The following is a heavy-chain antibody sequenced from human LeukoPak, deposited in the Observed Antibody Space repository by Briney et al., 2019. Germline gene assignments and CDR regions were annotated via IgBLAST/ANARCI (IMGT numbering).Heavy chain of an antibody. J-gene: IGHJ4*02. CDR2: ISGSGGST. CDR1: GFTFSSYA. Sequence: QTGGSLRLSCAASGFTFSSYAMSWVRQAPGKGLEWVSAISGSGGSTYHADSVKGRFTISRDNSKNTLYLQMNRLRAEDTAVYYCAKDYMITFGGVIVMFDYWGQGTLVTVSS. V-gene: IGHV3-23*01. CDR3: AKDYMITFGGVIVMFDY. D-gene: IGHD3-16*02.